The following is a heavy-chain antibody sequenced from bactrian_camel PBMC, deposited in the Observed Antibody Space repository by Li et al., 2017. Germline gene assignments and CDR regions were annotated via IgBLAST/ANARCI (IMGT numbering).Heavy chain of an antibody. V-gene: IGHV3S1*01. CDR3: ALVGSGACGLGTWRPRAEY. CDR1: TFGDTTRS. CDR2: TLTGSGIT. D-gene: IGHD1*01. Sequence: HVQLVESGGGSVQAGGSLRLSCTASTFGDTTRSMAWFRQAPGKEREGVAATLTGSGITYYTDSVKGRFTISEDNAENTLYLQMSDLKPEDTGTYYCALVGSGACGLGTWRPRAEYWGKGTQVTVS. J-gene: IGHJ4*01.